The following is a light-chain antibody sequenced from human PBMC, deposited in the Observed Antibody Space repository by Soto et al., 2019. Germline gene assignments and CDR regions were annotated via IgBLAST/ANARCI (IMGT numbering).Light chain of an antibody. CDR2: EAF. CDR1: QSIGSW. CDR3: QQLNGYSGS. J-gene: IGKJ1*01. Sequence: DIQMTQSPSTLSASVGDRVTITCRASQSIGSWLAWYQQKPGKAPNLLIYEAFNLESGVPSRFSGSGSGTEFTLTISSLQPDDFAAYCCQQLNGYSGSFGQRTKVDIK. V-gene: IGKV1-5*03.